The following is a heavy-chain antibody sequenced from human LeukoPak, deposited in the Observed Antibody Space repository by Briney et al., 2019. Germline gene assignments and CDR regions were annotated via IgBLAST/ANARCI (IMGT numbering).Heavy chain of an antibody. D-gene: IGHD1-26*01. V-gene: IGHV4-59*08. CDR2: IFYSGNT. Sequence: SETLSLTCTVSGVSISSYYWSWIRQPPGKGLEWFGYIFYSGNTIYSPSLRSRVTISADTSKNHFSLRLRSVTAADTAVYYCARLAAISGSDYPDDWGQGTLVTVSS. CDR1: GVSISSYY. J-gene: IGHJ4*02. CDR3: ARLAAISGSDYPDD.